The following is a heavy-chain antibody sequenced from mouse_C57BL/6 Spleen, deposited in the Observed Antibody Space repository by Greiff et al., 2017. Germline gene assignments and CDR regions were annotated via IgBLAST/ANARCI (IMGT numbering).Heavy chain of an antibody. D-gene: IGHD2-2*01. CDR1: GFSLTSYG. CDR2: IWRGGST. J-gene: IGHJ3*01. V-gene: IGHV2-5*01. CDR3: AKNAGYDEAWFAY. Sequence: QVQLQQSGPGLVQPSQSLSITCTVSGFSLTSYGVHWVRQSPGKGLEWLGVIWRGGSTDYNAAFMSRLSITKDNSKSQVFFKMNSLQADDTAIYYCAKNAGYDEAWFAYWGQGTLVTVSA.